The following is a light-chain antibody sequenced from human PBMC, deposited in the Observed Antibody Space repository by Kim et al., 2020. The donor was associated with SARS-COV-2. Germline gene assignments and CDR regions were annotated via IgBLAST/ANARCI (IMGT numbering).Light chain of an antibody. CDR2: EGS. CDR3: CSYAGTATYV. V-gene: IGLV2-23*01. J-gene: IGLJ1*01. CDR1: SRTVGNYDF. Sequence: QSALTQPASVSGSPGQSITISCTGTSRTVGNYDFVSWYQHHPGKAPKLMIYEGSKRPPGVSNRFSGSKSGNTASLTISGLQAEDEGDYYCCSYAGTATYVFGGGTKVTVL.